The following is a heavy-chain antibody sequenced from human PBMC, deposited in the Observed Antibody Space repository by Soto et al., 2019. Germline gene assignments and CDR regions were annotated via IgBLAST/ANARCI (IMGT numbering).Heavy chain of an antibody. CDR3: ARGGSYGSGSYPFDP. V-gene: IGHV1-3*01. CDR2: INAGNGNT. CDR1: GYTFTSYA. D-gene: IGHD3-10*01. J-gene: IGHJ5*02. Sequence: QVQLVQSGAEVKKPGASVKVSCKASGYTFTSYAMHWVRQAPGQRLEWMGWINAGNGNTKYSQKFQGRVTITRDTSXNTAYMELSSLRSEDTAVYYCARGGSYGSGSYPFDPWGQGTLVTVSS.